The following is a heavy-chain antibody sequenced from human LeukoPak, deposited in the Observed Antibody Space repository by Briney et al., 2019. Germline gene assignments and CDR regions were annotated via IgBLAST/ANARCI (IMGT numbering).Heavy chain of an antibody. CDR2: ISYDGSNK. Sequence: GGSLRLSCAASGFTFSSYAIHWVRQAPGKGLEWVAVISYDGSNKYYADSVKGRFTISRDNSKNTLYLQMNSLRAEDTAVYYCARDEVLITMIVGDAFDIWGQGTMVTVSS. CDR3: ARDEVLITMIVGDAFDI. D-gene: IGHD3-22*01. CDR1: GFTFSSYA. V-gene: IGHV3-30*04. J-gene: IGHJ3*02.